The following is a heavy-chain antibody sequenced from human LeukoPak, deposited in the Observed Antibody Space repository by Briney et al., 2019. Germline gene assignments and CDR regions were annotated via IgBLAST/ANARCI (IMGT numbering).Heavy chain of an antibody. CDR1: GYTFPSYD. CDR2: MNPNSGNT. CDR3: AKGSYDSGSY. Sequence: ASAKVSCKASGYTFPSYDITWVRQATGQGLEWMGWMNPNSGNTGYAQKFQGRVTITRNTSISTTYMELSSQRSEDTAVYYCAKGSYDSGSYWGQGTLVTVSS. V-gene: IGHV1-8*01. J-gene: IGHJ4*02. D-gene: IGHD3-22*01.